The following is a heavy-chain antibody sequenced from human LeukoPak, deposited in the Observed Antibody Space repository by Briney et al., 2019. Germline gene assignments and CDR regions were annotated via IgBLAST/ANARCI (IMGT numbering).Heavy chain of an antibody. CDR3: ASYFWGY. Sequence: GGSLRLSCAASGFTFSSYSMNWVRQAPGKGLEWVSSISSSSSYIYYADSVKDRFTISRDNAKNSLYLQMNSLRAEDTAVYCCASYFWGYWGQGTLVTVSS. J-gene: IGHJ4*02. D-gene: IGHD3-3*01. CDR2: ISSSSSYI. V-gene: IGHV3-21*01. CDR1: GFTFSSYS.